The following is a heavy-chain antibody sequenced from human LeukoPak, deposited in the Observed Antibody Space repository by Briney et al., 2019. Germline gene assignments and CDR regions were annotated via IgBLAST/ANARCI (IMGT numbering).Heavy chain of an antibody. J-gene: IGHJ4*02. CDR2: INPSGGST. Sequence: ASVKVSCKASGYTFTRYYMHWVRQAPGQGLEWMGIINPSGGSTSYAQKFQGRVTMTRDKSTSTVYMELSSLSSDDTAVHYCAREAAGGTTSFDYWGQGTLVTVSS. V-gene: IGHV1-46*01. D-gene: IGHD6-13*01. CDR3: AREAAGGTTSFDY. CDR1: GYTFTRYY.